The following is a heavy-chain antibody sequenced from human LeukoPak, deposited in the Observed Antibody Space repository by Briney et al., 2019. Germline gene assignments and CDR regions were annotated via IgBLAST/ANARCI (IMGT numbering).Heavy chain of an antibody. V-gene: IGHV3-20*04. D-gene: IGHD6-13*01. CDR1: GFTFGNFG. Sequence: RPGGSLRLSCTASGFTFGNFGMSWVRQAPGKGLQWVSGINWNGGSTGYADSVKGRFTISRDNAKNSLYLQMNSLRAEDTALYYCAKGGSSSWDYFDYWGQGTLVTVSS. CDR2: INWNGGST. J-gene: IGHJ4*02. CDR3: AKGGSSSWDYFDY.